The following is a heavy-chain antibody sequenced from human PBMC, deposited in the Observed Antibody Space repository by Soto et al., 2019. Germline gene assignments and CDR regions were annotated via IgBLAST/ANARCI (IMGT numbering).Heavy chain of an antibody. V-gene: IGHV3-43*01. D-gene: IGHD7-27*01. CDR1: GFTFDDYS. CDR3: ARGLGYYYSYGRDL. CDR2: IRWDGANT. J-gene: IGHJ6*02. Sequence: EVQLVESGGGVVQPGGSLRLSCVASGFTFDDYSMHWVRRAPGKGLEWLSHIRWDGANTYYADSVKGRFAVSRDNSKNSLYLQMRSLRTEDTALYYCARGLGYYYSYGRDLGGQGTTVTVSS.